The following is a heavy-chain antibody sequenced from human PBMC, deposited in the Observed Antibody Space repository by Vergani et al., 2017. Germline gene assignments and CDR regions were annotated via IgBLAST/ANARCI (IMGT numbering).Heavy chain of an antibody. V-gene: IGHV3-20*04. Sequence: EVQLLESGGDLVQPGGSLRLSCTASGFTFQASAFHWVRQVSGRGLEWVSGIDRNYGVKNGNSFEGRFSISRDNAKNTVGLEMSSLRVDDTATYYCARDVWDCSGISCFLRAGEFYYMDVWGQGTTVTVSS. CDR3: ARDVWDCSGISCFLRAGEFYYMDV. CDR1: GFTFQASA. D-gene: IGHD3-16*01. J-gene: IGHJ6*03. CDR2: IDRNYGVK.